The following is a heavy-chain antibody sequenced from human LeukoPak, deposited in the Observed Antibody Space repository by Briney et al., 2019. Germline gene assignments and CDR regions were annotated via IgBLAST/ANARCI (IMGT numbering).Heavy chain of an antibody. J-gene: IGHJ1*01. CDR3: AKDSRPRWTEYFQH. Sequence: GRSLRLSCATSGFTFNRFGMHWVRQAPGKGLEWVAVIWYDGSNKDYADSVKGRFTISRDNSKNTLYLQMNSLRAEDTAVYYCAKDSRPRWTEYFQHWGQGTLVTVSS. CDR1: GFTFNRFG. CDR2: IWYDGSNK. V-gene: IGHV3-33*06. D-gene: IGHD1-1*01.